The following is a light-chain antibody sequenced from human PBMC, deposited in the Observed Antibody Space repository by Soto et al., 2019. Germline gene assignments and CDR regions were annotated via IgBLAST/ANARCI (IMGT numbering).Light chain of an antibody. Sequence: IVLKQSPSTLAWNPGKRATLSCMASQSLTNTYFAWYPQKPGRALRLPIARPSTRPTVIPDSFSGSRSGTDFPPTISRLEPEHVPLYYCQQYEAAVTFGQGTKVDIK. CDR3: QQYEAAVT. J-gene: IGKJ1*01. V-gene: IGKV3-20*01. CDR2: RPS. CDR1: QSLTNTY.